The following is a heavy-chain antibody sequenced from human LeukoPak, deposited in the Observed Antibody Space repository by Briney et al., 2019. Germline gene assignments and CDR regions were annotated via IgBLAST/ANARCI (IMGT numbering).Heavy chain of an antibody. CDR2: IYPADSDT. Sequence: GESLQISCKGSGYPFYNYWIGWVRQMPGKGLEWMGIIYPADSDTTYSPSFRGQVTISADKSINTAYLQLSSLKASDTAMYYCARRPPTVVTLSRDALHIWGQGTMVIVSS. D-gene: IGHD4-23*01. CDR1: GYPFYNYW. V-gene: IGHV5-51*01. J-gene: IGHJ3*02. CDR3: ARRPPTVVTLSRDALHI.